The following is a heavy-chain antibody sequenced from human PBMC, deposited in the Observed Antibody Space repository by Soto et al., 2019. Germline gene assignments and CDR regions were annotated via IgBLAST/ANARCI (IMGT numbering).Heavy chain of an antibody. V-gene: IGHV3-21*01. CDR1: GFTFSSYS. Sequence: GGSLRLSCAASGFTFSSYSMNWVRQAPGKGLEWVSSISSSSAYIYYADSVKGRFTISRDNAKNSLYLQMNGLRAEDTAVYYCARELQLTGTANNWFDPWGQGT. D-gene: IGHD1-7*01. J-gene: IGHJ5*02. CDR3: ARELQLTGTANNWFDP. CDR2: ISSSSAYI.